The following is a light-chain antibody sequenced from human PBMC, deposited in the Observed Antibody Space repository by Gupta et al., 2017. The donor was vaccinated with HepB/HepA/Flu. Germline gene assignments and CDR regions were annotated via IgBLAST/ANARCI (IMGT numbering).Light chain of an antibody. J-gene: IGLJ2*01. CDR2: QDS. V-gene: IGLV3-1*01. CDR1: KLGDKY. Sequence: SYELTQTPSVSVSPGQTASITCSGDKLGDKYACWYQQTPGQSPVLVIYQDSKRPSGIPERFSGSNSGNTATLTISGTQAMDDADYYGQAGDISTAVFGGGTKLTVL. CDR3: QAGDISTAV.